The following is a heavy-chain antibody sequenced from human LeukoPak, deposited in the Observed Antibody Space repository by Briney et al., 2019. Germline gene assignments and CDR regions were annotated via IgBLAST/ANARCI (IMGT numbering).Heavy chain of an antibody. CDR2: IKQDGSEI. D-gene: IGHD3-22*01. J-gene: IGHJ6*03. CDR1: GFTFSSYW. V-gene: IGHV3-7*01. Sequence: GGSLRLSCAASGFTFSSYWMTWVRQAPGEGLEWVANIKQDGSEIYYVDSVKGRFTISRDSAKNSLYLQMNSLRAEDTAVYYCARHLRGMVVVRGTSYYYYYMDVWGKGTTVTVSS. CDR3: ARHLRGMVVVRGTSYYYYYMDV.